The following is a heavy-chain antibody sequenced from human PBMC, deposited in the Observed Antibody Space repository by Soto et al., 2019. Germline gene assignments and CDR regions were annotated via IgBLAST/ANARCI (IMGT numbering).Heavy chain of an antibody. V-gene: IGHV3-21*01. CDR3: AIDRGDEAQEYYHTAMDV. CDR2: IRGFSPYT. D-gene: IGHD3-10*01. Sequence: GCSLRLSCISSGFTFRTYTMNWVRQAPGKGLEWVSGIRGFSPYTFYAESVKGRFTISRDNAKNSLYLQMNSLRAEDTAVYYCAIDRGDEAQEYYHTAMDVWSQGTTVTVSS. J-gene: IGHJ6*02. CDR1: GFTFRTYT.